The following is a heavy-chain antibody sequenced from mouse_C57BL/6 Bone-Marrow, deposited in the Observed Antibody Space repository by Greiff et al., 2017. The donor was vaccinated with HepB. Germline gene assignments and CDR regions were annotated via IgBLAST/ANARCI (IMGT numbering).Heavy chain of an antibody. Sequence: QVQLKQSGAELVKPGASVKLSCKASGYTFTSYWMQWVKQRPGQGLEWIGEIDPSDSYTNYNQKFKGKATLTVDTSSSPAYMHLSSLTSEDSAVYYCARSGEFFSIYYYGSSYVDYWGQGTTLTVSS. CDR3: ARSGEFFSIYYYGSSYVDY. J-gene: IGHJ2*01. CDR1: GYTFTSYW. V-gene: IGHV1-50*01. CDR2: IDPSDSYT. D-gene: IGHD1-1*01.